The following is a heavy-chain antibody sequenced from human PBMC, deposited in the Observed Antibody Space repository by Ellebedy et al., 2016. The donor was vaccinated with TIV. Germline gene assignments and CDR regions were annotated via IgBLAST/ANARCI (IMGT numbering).Heavy chain of an antibody. V-gene: IGHV3-48*02. J-gene: IGHJ4*02. D-gene: IGHD6-19*01. CDR3: ARGSGWYYFDY. Sequence: PGGSLRLSCAASGFTFSSYSMNWVRQAPGKGLEWVSYISSSSNTIYYADSVKGRFTISRANAKNSLYLEMNSVRDEDTAVYYCARGSGWYYFDYWGQGTLVTVSS. CDR2: ISSSSNTI. CDR1: GFTFSSYS.